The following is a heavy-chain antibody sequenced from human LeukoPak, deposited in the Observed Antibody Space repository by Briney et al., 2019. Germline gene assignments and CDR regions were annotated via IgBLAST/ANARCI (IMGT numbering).Heavy chain of an antibody. V-gene: IGHV3-33*08. Sequence: GGSLRLSCAASGFTFSSYSMNWVRQAPGKGLEWVAVIWYDGSNKYYADSVKGRFTISRDNSKNTLYLQMNSLRAEDTAVYYCARGRPNYDFWSGYFYYWGQGTLVTVSP. CDR3: ARGRPNYDFWSGYFYY. J-gene: IGHJ4*02. CDR1: GFTFSSYS. CDR2: IWYDGSNK. D-gene: IGHD3-3*01.